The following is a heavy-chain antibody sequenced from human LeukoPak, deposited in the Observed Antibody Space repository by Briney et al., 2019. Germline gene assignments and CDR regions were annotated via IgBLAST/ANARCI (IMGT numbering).Heavy chain of an antibody. CDR3: AKGREPTGTPLFDS. Sequence: GGSLRLSCAASGFTFSSYAMSWVRQAPGKGLEWVSGIRDSGDRTFYADPVKGRFTISRDNSKKTLYLQMNSLRAEDTALYYCAKGREPTGTPLFDSWGQGTLVTVSS. CDR1: GFTFSSYA. D-gene: IGHD1-1*01. V-gene: IGHV3-23*01. CDR2: IRDSGDRT. J-gene: IGHJ4*02.